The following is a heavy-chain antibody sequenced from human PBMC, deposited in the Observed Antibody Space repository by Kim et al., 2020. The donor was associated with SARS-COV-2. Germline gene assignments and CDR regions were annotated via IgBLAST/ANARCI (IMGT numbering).Heavy chain of an antibody. CDR3: ARGLERLAWGNYFDY. Sequence: QKFQGRVTITADESTSTAYMELSSLRSEDTAVYYCARGLERLAWGNYFDYWGQGTLVTVSS. J-gene: IGHJ4*02. V-gene: IGHV1-69*01. D-gene: IGHD1-1*01.